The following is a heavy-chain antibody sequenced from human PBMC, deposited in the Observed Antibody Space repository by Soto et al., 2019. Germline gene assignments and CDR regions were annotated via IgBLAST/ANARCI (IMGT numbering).Heavy chain of an antibody. CDR1: GFTFSSYL. CDR2: IKQDGIDK. V-gene: IGHV3-7*03. D-gene: IGHD3-22*01. Sequence: PGGSLRLSCAASGFTFSSYLMSWVRQAPGKGLEWVANIKQDGIDKYYVDSVKGRFTISRDNAKNSLYLQMNSLRAEDTAVYYCARDWVYDSSGYYYFYYYYYGMDVWGQGTTVTV. J-gene: IGHJ6*02. CDR3: ARDWVYDSSGYYYFYYYYYGMDV.